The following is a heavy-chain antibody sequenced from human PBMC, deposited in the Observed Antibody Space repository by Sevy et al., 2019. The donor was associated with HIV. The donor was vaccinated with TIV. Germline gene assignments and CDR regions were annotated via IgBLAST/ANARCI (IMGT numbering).Heavy chain of an antibody. CDR2: IIPIFGTA. Sequence: ASVKVSCKASGGTFSSYAISWVRQAPGQGLEWMGGIIPIFGTANYAQKFQGRVTITADKSTSTAYMELSRLRSEDTAVYYCARVKETYYYGSGSLGYMDVWGKGTTVTVSS. V-gene: IGHV1-69*06. D-gene: IGHD3-10*01. CDR3: ARVKETYYYGSGSLGYMDV. J-gene: IGHJ6*03. CDR1: GGTFSSYA.